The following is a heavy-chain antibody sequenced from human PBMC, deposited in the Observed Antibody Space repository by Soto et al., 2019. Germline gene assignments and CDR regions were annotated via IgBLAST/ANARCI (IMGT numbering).Heavy chain of an antibody. D-gene: IGHD6-25*01. J-gene: IGHJ4*02. CDR2: ISHDGNRQ. CDR1: GFSFSTVG. Sequence: PGGSLRLSCEASGFSFSTVGMHWVRQAPGKGLEWVVLISHDGNRQFYAESVKGRFTVSRDNSRDTVSLEMNGLRPEDTAIYYCAKDRGYINSPFDLRGQGTLVTVSS. CDR3: AKDRGYINSPFDL. V-gene: IGHV3-30*18.